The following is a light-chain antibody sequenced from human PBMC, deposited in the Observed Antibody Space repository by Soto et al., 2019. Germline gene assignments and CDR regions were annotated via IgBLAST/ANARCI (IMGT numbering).Light chain of an antibody. CDR2: AAS. CDR1: QSISSY. Sequence: IQMTQSPSSLSASVGDRVTITCRASQSISSYLNWYQQKPGKAPKLLIYAASSLQSGVPSRFSGSGSGTDFTLTISSLQPEDFATYYCQQSYSTPWTFGHGIKVEIX. J-gene: IGKJ1*01. V-gene: IGKV1-39*01. CDR3: QQSYSTPWT.